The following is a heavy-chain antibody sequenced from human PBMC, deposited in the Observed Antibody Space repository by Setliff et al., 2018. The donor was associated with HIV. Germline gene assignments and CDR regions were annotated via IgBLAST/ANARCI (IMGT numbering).Heavy chain of an antibody. CDR2: INSGSSTI. V-gene: IGHV3-48*01. D-gene: IGHD1-1*01. J-gene: IGHJ4*02. Sequence: ETLSLTCAVSGASDINYIWWSWVRQPPGKGLEWVSYINSGSSTIYYADSVKGRFTISRDNAKNSLYLQMNSLRGEDTAVYYCARGRPTGYFDCWGQGTLVTVSS. CDR1: GASDINYI. CDR3: ARGRPTGYFDC.